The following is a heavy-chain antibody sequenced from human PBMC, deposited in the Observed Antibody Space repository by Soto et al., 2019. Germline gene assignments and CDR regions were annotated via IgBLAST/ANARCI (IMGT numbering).Heavy chain of an antibody. CDR2: ISGSGGST. CDR3: AKDGVLWFGESRGAFDI. Sequence: EVQLLESGGGLVQPGGSLRLSCAASGFTFSSYAMSWVRQAPGKGLEWVSAISGSGGSTYYADSVKGRFTISRDNSKNTLYLQMNSLRAEDTAVYYCAKDGVLWFGESRGAFDIWGQGTMVTVSS. J-gene: IGHJ3*02. CDR1: GFTFSSYA. D-gene: IGHD3-10*01. V-gene: IGHV3-23*01.